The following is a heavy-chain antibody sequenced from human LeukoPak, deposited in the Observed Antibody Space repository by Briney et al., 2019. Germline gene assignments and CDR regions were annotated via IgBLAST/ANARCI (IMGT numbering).Heavy chain of an antibody. Sequence: PGGSLRLSCAASGFTFSSYWMTWVRQAPGKGLEWVSAISGSGGSTYYADSVKGRFTISRDNSKNTLYLQMNSLRAEDTAVYYCAKDLGYSYGYGLDYWGQGTLVTVSS. D-gene: IGHD5-18*01. CDR2: ISGSGGST. CDR3: AKDLGYSYGYGLDY. J-gene: IGHJ4*02. V-gene: IGHV3-23*01. CDR1: GFTFSSYW.